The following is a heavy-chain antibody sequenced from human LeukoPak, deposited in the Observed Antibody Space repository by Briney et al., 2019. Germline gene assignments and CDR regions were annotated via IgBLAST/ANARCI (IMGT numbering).Heavy chain of an antibody. CDR3: ARDLSSSSTAYLHH. J-gene: IGHJ1*01. CDR2: ISTSSTYI. CDR1: GFTFSSYS. Sequence: GGSLRLSCAASGFTFSSYSMNWVRQAPGKGLDWVSSISTSSTYIYYADSVKGRFTISRDDAKNSLYLQMNSLRAEDTAVYYCARDLSSSSTAYLHHWGQGTLVTVSP. V-gene: IGHV3-21*01. D-gene: IGHD6-6*01.